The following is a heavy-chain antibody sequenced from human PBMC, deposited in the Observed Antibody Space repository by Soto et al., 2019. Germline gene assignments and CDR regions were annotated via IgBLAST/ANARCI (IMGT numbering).Heavy chain of an antibody. CDR1: GVSLSTGGVG. J-gene: IGHJ4*02. V-gene: IGHV2-5*02. Sequence: QITLKESGPTLVKPTQTLTLTCNVSGVSLSTGGVGVGWIRQPPGKALEWLALIYWDDDQRSSPSLKSRLTITKHTSKNPLVLTLPPMAPEDTASYYCAHMRAAKFDYWGQGTLVTVSS. CDR3: AHMRAAKFDY. D-gene: IGHD2-15*01. CDR2: IYWDDDQ.